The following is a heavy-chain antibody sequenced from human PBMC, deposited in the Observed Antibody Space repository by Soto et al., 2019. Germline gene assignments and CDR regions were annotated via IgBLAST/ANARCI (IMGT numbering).Heavy chain of an antibody. Sequence: QVQLVESGGGVVQPGRSLRLSCAASGFTFSSYGMHWVRQAPGKGLEWVAVISYDGSNKYYADSVKGRFTISRDNSKNTLYLQMNSLRVEDTAVYYCNADPPGVRGSSRNWFDPWGQGTLVTVSS. CDR1: GFTFSSYG. D-gene: IGHD3-10*01. CDR2: ISYDGSNK. CDR3: NADPPGVRGSSRNWFDP. V-gene: IGHV3-30*03. J-gene: IGHJ5*02.